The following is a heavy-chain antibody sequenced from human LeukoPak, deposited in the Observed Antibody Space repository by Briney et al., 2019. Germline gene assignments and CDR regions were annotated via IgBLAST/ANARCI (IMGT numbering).Heavy chain of an antibody. V-gene: IGHV1-46*01. CDR1: GYTFTSYY. CDR3: ASDGGTTSLQYYFHY. Sequence: ASVTVSFTASGYTFTSYYMHWVRQAPGQGLEWMGIINPSGGSTSYAQKFQGRVTMTRDTSTSTVYMELSSLRSEDTAVYYCASDGGTTSLQYYFHYWGQGTLVTVSS. D-gene: IGHD1-7*01. J-gene: IGHJ4*02. CDR2: INPSGGST.